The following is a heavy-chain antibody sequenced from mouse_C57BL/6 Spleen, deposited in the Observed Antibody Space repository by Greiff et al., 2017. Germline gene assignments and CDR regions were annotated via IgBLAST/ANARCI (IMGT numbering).Heavy chain of an antibody. D-gene: IGHD2-4*01. CDR3: ARALYYDYDVYYFDY. V-gene: IGHV1-53*01. CDR1: GYTFTSYW. J-gene: IGHJ2*01. Sequence: VQLQQPGTELVKPGASVKLSCKASGYTFTSYWMHWVKQRPGQGLEWIGNINPSNGGTNYNEKFKSKATLTVDKSSSTAYMQLSSLTSEDSAVYYCARALYYDYDVYYFDYWGQGTTLTVSS. CDR2: INPSNGGT.